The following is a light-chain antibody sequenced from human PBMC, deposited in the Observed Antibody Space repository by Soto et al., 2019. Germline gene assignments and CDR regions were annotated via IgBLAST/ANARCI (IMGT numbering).Light chain of an antibody. J-gene: IGKJ5*01. V-gene: IGKV3-11*01. CDR1: QSVSTY. CDR2: GAS. Sequence: EIVLTQSPATLSLSPGERATLSCRASQSVSTYLAWYQHKPGQAPRLLIYGASSRATGIPARFSGSGSGTDFTLTISSLEPEDFAVYYCQQRGNWPPITFGQGTRLEI. CDR3: QQRGNWPPIT.